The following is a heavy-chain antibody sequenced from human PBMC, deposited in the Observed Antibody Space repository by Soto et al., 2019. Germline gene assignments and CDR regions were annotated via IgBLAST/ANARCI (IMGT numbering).Heavy chain of an antibody. CDR2: INPSDRST. J-gene: IGHJ4*02. CDR3: ASDRCSSTSCLDY. D-gene: IGHD2-2*01. Sequence: ASVKVSCKASGYTFTDYFMHWVRQAPGQGLEWMGIINPSDRSTSYARKFQGRVTMTRDTSTSTVYMELSSLRSEDTAVYYCASDRCSSTSCLDYWGQGTLVTV. V-gene: IGHV1-46*01. CDR1: GYTFTDYF.